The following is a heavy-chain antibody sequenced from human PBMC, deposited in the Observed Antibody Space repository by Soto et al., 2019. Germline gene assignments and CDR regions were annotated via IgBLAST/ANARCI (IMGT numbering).Heavy chain of an antibody. CDR3: AKGTRFCSSGSCSSFEC. Sequence: GGSLRLSCAASGFTFTSYAMAWVRQPPGQGLEWVSAISASGGITFYTDSVKGRFTISRDNSKNTLYLQMNSLRAEDTAVYYCAKGTRFCSSGSCSSFECWGQGALVTVSS. CDR2: ISASGGIT. J-gene: IGHJ4*02. CDR1: GFTFTSYA. V-gene: IGHV3-23*01. D-gene: IGHD2-15*01.